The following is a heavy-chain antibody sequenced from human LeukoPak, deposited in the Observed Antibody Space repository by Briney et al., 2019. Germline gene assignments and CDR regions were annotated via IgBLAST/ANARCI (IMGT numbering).Heavy chain of an antibody. Sequence: SETLSLTCAVSGDSLSRYYWTWIRQPPGKGLEWLGEISPSGSPKYNPSLKSRATISVDTSKNQFSLRLPSVTAADTALYYCASVRHDPLEYYYYIDVWGKGTTVTVSS. CDR2: ISPSGSP. CDR3: ASVRHDPLEYYYYIDV. CDR1: GDSLSRYY. D-gene: IGHD2/OR15-2a*01. V-gene: IGHV4-34*01. J-gene: IGHJ6*03.